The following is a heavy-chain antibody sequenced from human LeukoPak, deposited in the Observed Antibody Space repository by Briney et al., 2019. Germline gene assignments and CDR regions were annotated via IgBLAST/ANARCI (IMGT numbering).Heavy chain of an antibody. CDR3: ARGIGGYCSSTSCPTGSFNWFDP. V-gene: IGHV3-53*01. CDR1: RFSFSTSW. J-gene: IGHJ5*02. Sequence: GGSLRLSCAASRFSFSTSWMSWVRQAPGKGLEWVSVIYSGGSTYYADSVKGRFTISRDNSKNTLYLQMNSLRAEDTAVYYCARGIGGYCSSTSCPTGSFNWFDPWGQGTLVTVSS. D-gene: IGHD2-2*01. CDR2: IYSGGST.